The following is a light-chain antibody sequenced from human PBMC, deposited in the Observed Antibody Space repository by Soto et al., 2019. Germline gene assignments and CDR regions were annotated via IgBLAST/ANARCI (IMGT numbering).Light chain of an antibody. J-gene: IGLJ1*01. CDR3: SSYAGSTNSRV. CDR1: SSDVGGYNY. V-gene: IGLV2-8*01. CDR2: EVS. Sequence: VLTQPPSASGSPGQSVTISCTGTSSDVGGYNYVSWYQQHPGKAPKLMIYEVSKRPSGVPDHFSGSKSGNTASLTVSGLQAEDEADYYCSSYAGSTNSRVFGTGTKVTVL.